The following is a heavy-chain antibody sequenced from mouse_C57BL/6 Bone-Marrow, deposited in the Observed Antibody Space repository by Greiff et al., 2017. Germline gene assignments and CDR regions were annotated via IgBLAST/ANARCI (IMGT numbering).Heavy chain of an antibody. CDR2: IYPGNGDT. CDR3: ARWGPRRL. D-gene: IGHD1-2*01. Sequence: QVQLQQSGAELVRPGASVKMSCKASGYTFTSYYMHWVKQTPRQGLEWIGAIYPGNGDTSYNQKFKGKATLTVDKSSSTAYMQLSSLTSEDSAVYFCARWGPRRLWGQGTLVTVSA. J-gene: IGHJ3*01. CDR1: GYTFTSYY. V-gene: IGHV1-12*01.